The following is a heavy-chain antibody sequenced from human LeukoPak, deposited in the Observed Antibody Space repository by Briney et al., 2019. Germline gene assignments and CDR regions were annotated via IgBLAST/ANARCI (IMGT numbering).Heavy chain of an antibody. CDR2: INPSGGST. J-gene: IGHJ3*02. V-gene: IGHV1-46*01. CDR1: GYTFTSYY. CDR3: ARADDVVWGIAAAGAFDI. D-gene: IGHD6-13*01. Sequence: ASVKVSCKASGYTFTSYYMHWVRQAPGQGLEWMGIINPSGGSTSYAQKFQGRVTITRDTSASTAYMELSSLRSEDTAVYYCARADDVVWGIAAAGAFDIWGQGTMVTVSS.